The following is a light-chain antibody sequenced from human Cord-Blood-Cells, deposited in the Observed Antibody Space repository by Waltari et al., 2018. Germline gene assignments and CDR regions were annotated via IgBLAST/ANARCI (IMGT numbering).Light chain of an antibody. V-gene: IGKV4-1*01. Sequence: DIVMTQSPDSLAVSLGERATINCKSSQSVLYSSNNKNYLAWYQQKPGQPPKLRIYWATTRESGVPDRFSGSGSGKDFTLSISSLQAEDVAVYYCQKYYSTPWTFGQGTKVEIK. J-gene: IGKJ1*01. CDR1: QSVLYSSNNKNY. CDR3: QKYYSTPWT. CDR2: WAT.